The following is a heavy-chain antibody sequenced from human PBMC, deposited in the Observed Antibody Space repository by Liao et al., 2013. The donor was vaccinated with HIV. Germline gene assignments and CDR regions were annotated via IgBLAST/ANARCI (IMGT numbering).Heavy chain of an antibody. Sequence: QLQLQESGPGLVRPSETLSLTCTVSGGSITAPSSFWAWIRLPPGRELEWIGSISVAGSTYYNPSLNNRVTVSLDTSKNQFSLRLTSVTAADTAMYYCARWRGTTSYYFDIWGQGTRVSVSS. D-gene: IGHD1-14*01. CDR3: ARWRGTTSYYFDI. CDR1: GGSITAPSSF. CDR2: ISVAGST. J-gene: IGHJ4*02. V-gene: IGHV4-39*07.